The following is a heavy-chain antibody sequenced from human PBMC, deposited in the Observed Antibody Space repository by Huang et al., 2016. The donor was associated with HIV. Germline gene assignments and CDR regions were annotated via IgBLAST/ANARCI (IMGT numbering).Heavy chain of an antibody. CDR2: IGWNSGVT. Sequence: FSCSASGFTFDDYAMHWVRQAPGKGLEWVSSIGWNSGVTGYADSLRGRFTISRDNANNSLYLEMNGLRLEDTAIYFCAKDRYSSSWNYFDFWGQGALVIVSS. D-gene: IGHD4-4*01. V-gene: IGHV3-9*01. CDR1: GFTFDDYA. J-gene: IGHJ4*02. CDR3: AKDRYSSSWNYFDF.